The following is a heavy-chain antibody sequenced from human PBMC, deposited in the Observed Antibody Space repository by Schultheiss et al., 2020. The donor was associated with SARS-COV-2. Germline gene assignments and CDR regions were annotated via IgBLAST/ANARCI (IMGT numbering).Heavy chain of an antibody. CDR2: ISGSGGSI. D-gene: IGHD6-6*01. CDR1: GFTFSSYA. CDR3: AKTRYSSSSHFDY. V-gene: IGHV3-23*01. J-gene: IGHJ4*02. Sequence: GESLKISCAASGFTFSSYAMSWVRQAPGKGLEWVSAISGSGGSIYYADSVKGRFTISRDNSKNTLYLQMNSLRAEDTAVYYCAKTRYSSSSHFDYWGQGTLVTVSS.